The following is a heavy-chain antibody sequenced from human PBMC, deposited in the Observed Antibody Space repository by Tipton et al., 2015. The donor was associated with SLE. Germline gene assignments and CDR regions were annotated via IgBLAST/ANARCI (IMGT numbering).Heavy chain of an antibody. D-gene: IGHD6-6*01. CDR1: GLTVSSNS. CDR3: ARSLLAQLDYGMDV. CDR2: IHFGGST. Sequence: GSLRLSCAASGLTVSSNSMSWVRQAPGKGLEWVSVIHFGGSTFYVASVKGRFTISRDNSKNTLYLQMNSLRAEDTAVYYCARSLLAQLDYGMDVWGQGTTVTVSS. V-gene: IGHV3-53*05. J-gene: IGHJ6*02.